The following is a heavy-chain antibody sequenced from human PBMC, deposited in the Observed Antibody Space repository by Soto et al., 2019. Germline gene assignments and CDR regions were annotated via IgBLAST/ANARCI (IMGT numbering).Heavy chain of an antibody. V-gene: IGHV1-69*13. CDR3: AANSLGGGSKGDV. J-gene: IGHJ6*02. CDR1: GDTFSSYS. Sequence: SVKVSCKASGDTFSSYSISWVRHAPGQGLEWMGGIVPIFGTTVYAPRLQGRVTITADGPTSTSYMELSGLRFEDTAIYYCAANSLGGGSKGDVWGQGTKVTVYS. D-gene: IGHD3-10*01. CDR2: IVPIFGTT.